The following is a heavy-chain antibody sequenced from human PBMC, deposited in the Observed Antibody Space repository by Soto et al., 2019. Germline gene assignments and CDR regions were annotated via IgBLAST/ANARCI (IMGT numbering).Heavy chain of an antibody. D-gene: IGHD1-20*01. Sequence: GGSLRLSCSASGFTFSDYYMSWIRQAPGKGLEWVSYISSSGSTIYYADSVKGRFTISRDNAKNSLYLQMNSLRAEDTAVYYCARARNWNDDVFYYFDYWGQGTLVTVSS. CDR3: ARARNWNDDVFYYFDY. CDR1: GFTFSDYY. CDR2: ISSSGSTI. J-gene: IGHJ4*02. V-gene: IGHV3-11*01.